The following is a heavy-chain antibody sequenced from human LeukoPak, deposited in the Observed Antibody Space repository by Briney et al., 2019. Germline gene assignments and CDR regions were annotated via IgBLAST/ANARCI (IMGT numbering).Heavy chain of an antibody. J-gene: IGHJ4*02. CDR2: IKSDGSTT. CDR1: GFTFNNYW. Sequence: PSGESLRLSCAASGFTFNNYWMHWVRQAPGKGLVWVSRIKSDGSTTNYADFVEGRFIISRDNAKNTLYLQMTSLRAEDTAVYYCHLSDSSGYYIDYWGQGTLVTVSS. V-gene: IGHV3-74*01. D-gene: IGHD3-22*01. CDR3: HLSDSSGYYIDY.